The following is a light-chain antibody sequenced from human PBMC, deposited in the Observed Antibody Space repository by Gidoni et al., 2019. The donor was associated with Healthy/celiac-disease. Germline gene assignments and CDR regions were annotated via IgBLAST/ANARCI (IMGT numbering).Light chain of an antibody. Sequence: SYEPTSPPLVSVALGQTARITCGGNNIGSKNVHWYQQKPGQAPVLVIYRDSNRPSGIPERFSGSNSGNTATLTISRAQAGDEADYYCQVWDSSTAWVFGGGTKLTVL. CDR3: QVWDSSTAWV. CDR2: RDS. J-gene: IGLJ3*02. V-gene: IGLV3-9*01. CDR1: NIGSKN.